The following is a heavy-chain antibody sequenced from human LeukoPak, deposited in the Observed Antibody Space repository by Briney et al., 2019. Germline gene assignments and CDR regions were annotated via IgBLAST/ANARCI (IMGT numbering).Heavy chain of an antibody. CDR3: TRRVALTGTPKAYFDY. CDR1: RRSISGYY. V-gene: IGHV4-59*08. J-gene: IGHJ4*02. D-gene: IGHD3-9*01. Sequence: PSETLSLTCSVSRRSISGYYWSWIRQPPGKELEWIGYVYYSENTKYNPSLESRVTISLDTSKNQFSLRLNSVTTADTAVYFCTRRVALTGTPKAYFDYWGQGVLVTVSS. CDR2: VYYSENT.